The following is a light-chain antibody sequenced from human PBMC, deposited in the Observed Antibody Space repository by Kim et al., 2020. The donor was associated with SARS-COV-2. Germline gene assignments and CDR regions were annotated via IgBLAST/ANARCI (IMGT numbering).Light chain of an antibody. Sequence: LGQTTKITCQGESLQSNCATWYQQKPGQAPVLVSYGRNRRPTGIPDRFSGSSSGSTASLTITGAQAGDEADYFCSFRDNSRNLVLFGGGTQLTVL. J-gene: IGLJ2*01. V-gene: IGLV3-19*01. CDR3: SFRDNSRNLVL. CDR1: SLQSNC. CDR2: GRN.